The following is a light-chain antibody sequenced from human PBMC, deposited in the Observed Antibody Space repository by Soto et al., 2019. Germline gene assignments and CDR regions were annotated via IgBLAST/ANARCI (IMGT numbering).Light chain of an antibody. CDR1: QSISNY. CDR3: QQSYTNPRT. V-gene: IGKV1-39*01. CDR2: AAS. J-gene: IGKJ1*01. Sequence: DIQMTQSPSSLSASVGDRVTITCRASQSISNYLNWYQQKPGRAPKILIYAASTLQSGVPSRFSGSGSVTDFTLTISSLQPEDFATYYCQQSYTNPRTFGQGTKVEIK.